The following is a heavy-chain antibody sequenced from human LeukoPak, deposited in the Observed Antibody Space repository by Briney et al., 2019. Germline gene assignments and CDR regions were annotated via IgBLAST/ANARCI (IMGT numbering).Heavy chain of an antibody. Sequence: GGSLRLSCAASGFTFSSYAMSWVRQAPGKRLEWVANIKQDGSEKYYVDSVKGRFTISRDNAKNSLYLQMNSLRAEDTAVYYCAREHYMVRAFGYWGQGTLVTVSS. J-gene: IGHJ4*02. D-gene: IGHD3-10*01. CDR3: AREHYMVRAFGY. V-gene: IGHV3-7*01. CDR2: IKQDGSEK. CDR1: GFTFSSYA.